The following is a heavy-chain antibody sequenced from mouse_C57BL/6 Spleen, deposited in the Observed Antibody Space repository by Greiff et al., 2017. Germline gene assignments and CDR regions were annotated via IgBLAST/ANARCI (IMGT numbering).Heavy chain of an antibody. J-gene: IGHJ1*03. V-gene: IGHV1-69*01. CDR3: ARGRDWYVDV. CDR1: GYTFTSYW. Sequence: QVQLQQPGAELVMPGASVKLSCKASGYTFTSYWMHWVKQRPGQGLEWIGEIDPSDSYTNYNQKFKGKSTLTVDKSSSTAYMQLSSLTSEDSAVYYCARGRDWYVDVWGTGTTVTVSS. CDR2: IDPSDSYT.